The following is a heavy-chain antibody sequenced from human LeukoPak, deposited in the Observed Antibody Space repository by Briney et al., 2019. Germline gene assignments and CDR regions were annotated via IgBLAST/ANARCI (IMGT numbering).Heavy chain of an antibody. Sequence: PSETLSLTCTVSGGSISSYYWSWIRQPPGKGLEWIGYIYYSGSTNYNPSLRSRVTMSVDTSKNQFSLKLSSVTAADTAVYYCARFDIPYYGMDVWGQGTTVTVSS. D-gene: IGHD2-15*01. V-gene: IGHV4-59*01. CDR2: IYYSGST. J-gene: IGHJ6*02. CDR3: ARFDIPYYGMDV. CDR1: GGSISSYY.